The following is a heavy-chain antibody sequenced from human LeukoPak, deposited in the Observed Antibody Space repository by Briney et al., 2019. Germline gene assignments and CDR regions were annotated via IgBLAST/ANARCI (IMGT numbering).Heavy chain of an antibody. J-gene: IGHJ4*02. CDR2: VHYIGST. CDR1: GGSVSSSSYF. V-gene: IGHV4-39*07. D-gene: IGHD6-19*01. Sequence: PSETLSLTCTVSGGSVSSSSYFWGWMRQPPGKGLEWIGSVHYIGSTYYNPSLRDRVTMSFDKSKTQFSLKLSSVTAADTAVYYCARDPLVREGEAVAVWGQGTLVTVSS. CDR3: ARDPLVREGEAVAV.